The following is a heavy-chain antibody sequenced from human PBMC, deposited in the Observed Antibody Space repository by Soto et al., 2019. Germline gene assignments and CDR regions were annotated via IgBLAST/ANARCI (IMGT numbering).Heavy chain of an antibody. CDR2: ISYDGSNK. J-gene: IGHJ4*02. V-gene: IGHV3-30-3*01. D-gene: IGHD4-17*01. CDR3: ARDGLPGRGYGDYAGFDY. Sequence: QVQLVESGGGVVQPGRSLRLSCAASGFTFSSYAMHWVRQAPGKGLEWVAVISYDGSNKYYADSVKGRFTITRDKSIKTVYLQMNSLRAEDTAVYYCARDGLPGRGYGDYAGFDYWGQRPRVTVSS. CDR1: GFTFSSYA.